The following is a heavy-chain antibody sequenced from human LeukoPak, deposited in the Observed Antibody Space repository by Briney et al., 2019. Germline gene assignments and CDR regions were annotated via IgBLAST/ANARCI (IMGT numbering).Heavy chain of an antibody. D-gene: IGHD2-21*02. V-gene: IGHV4-34*01. CDR1: GGSFSGYY. CDR3: ARGFSDGEN. J-gene: IGHJ4*02. CDR2: INHSGST. Sequence: SETLSLTCAVYGGSFSGYYWSWIRQPPGKGLEWIGEINHSGSTNYNPSLKSRVTISVDTSKNQFSLKLSSVTAADAAVYYCARGFSDGENWGQGTLVTVSS.